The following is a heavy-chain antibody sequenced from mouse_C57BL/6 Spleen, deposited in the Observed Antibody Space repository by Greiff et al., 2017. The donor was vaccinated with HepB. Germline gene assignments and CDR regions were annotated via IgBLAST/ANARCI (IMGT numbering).Heavy chain of an antibody. J-gene: IGHJ4*01. CDR3: AKTGTGAIDY. CDR1: GFSLTSYG. CDR2: IWSGGST. Sequence: VQLVESGPGLVQPSQSLSITCTVSGFSLTSYGVHWVRQSPGKGLEWLGVIWSGGSTDYNAAFIARLSISKDNSKSQFFFKMNSLQADDTARYYCAKTGTGAIDYWGQGTSVTVSS. V-gene: IGHV2-2*01. D-gene: IGHD4-1*01.